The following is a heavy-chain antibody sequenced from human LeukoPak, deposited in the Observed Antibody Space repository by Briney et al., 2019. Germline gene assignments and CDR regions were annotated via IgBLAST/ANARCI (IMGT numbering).Heavy chain of an antibody. D-gene: IGHD5/OR15-5a*01. V-gene: IGHV3-13*01. CDR3: VRGGIRVSGLDAFDI. Sequence: GGSLRLPCAASGFSIRSYDMYWVRQVLGKGLEWVSALGTGGDTHYPGSVKGRFTISRENAKNSLYLQMSSLRAEDTAVYYCVRGGIRVSGLDAFDIWGQGTTVTVSS. CDR1: GFSIRSYD. J-gene: IGHJ3*02. CDR2: LGTGGDT.